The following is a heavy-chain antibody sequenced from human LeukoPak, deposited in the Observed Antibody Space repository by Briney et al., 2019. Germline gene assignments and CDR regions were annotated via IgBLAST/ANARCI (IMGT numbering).Heavy chain of an antibody. CDR1: GGSISSYY. Sequence: PSETLSLTCTVSGGSISSYYWSWIRQPAGKGLEWIGRIYTSGSTNYNPSLKSRVTMSVDTSKNQFSLKLSSVTAADTAVYYCARDWDLGYCSSTSCPPFDAFDIWGQGTMVTVSS. CDR2: IYTSGST. J-gene: IGHJ3*02. V-gene: IGHV4-4*07. CDR3: ARDWDLGYCSSTSCPPFDAFDI. D-gene: IGHD2-2*01.